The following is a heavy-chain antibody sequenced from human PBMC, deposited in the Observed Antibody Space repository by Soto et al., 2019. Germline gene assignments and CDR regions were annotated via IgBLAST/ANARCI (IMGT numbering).Heavy chain of an antibody. Sequence: QVQLVESGGGVVQPGRSLRLSCAASGFTFSSYGMHWVRQAPGKGLEWVAVIWYDGSNKYYADSVKGRFTISRDNSKNTLYLQMNSIRAEDTAVYYCARDNSGTNGDYCFDYWGQGTLVTVSS. CDR1: GFTFSSYG. D-gene: IGHD1-26*01. J-gene: IGHJ4*02. CDR2: IWYDGSNK. V-gene: IGHV3-33*01. CDR3: ARDNSGTNGDYCFDY.